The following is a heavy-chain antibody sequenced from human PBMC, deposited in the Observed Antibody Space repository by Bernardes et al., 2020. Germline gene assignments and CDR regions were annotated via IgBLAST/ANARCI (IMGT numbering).Heavy chain of an antibody. CDR2: INSDGSST. CDR1: GFTFSGPW. CDR3: SRGPRQDSGNFYAGDY. J-gene: IGHJ4*02. D-gene: IGHD1-26*01. Sequence: GGSLRLSCAASGFTFSGPWMHWVRQTPGKGLVLVSRINSDGSSTSYADPVKGRFTISRDNAKNTLYLQMNSLRPEDTAVYYCSRGPRQDSGNFYAGDYWGQGTLVTVSS. V-gene: IGHV3-74*01.